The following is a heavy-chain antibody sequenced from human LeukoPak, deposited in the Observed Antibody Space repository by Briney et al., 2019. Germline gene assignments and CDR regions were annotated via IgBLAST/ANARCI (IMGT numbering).Heavy chain of an antibody. Sequence: AASVKVSCKASGYTFTSYDINWVRQATGQGLEWMGWMNPNSGNTGYAQKFQGRVTMTRNTSISTAYMELSSLRSEDTAVYYCARGGGLGSEYYYDSSGYYDYWGQGTLVTVSS. CDR1: GYTFTSYD. D-gene: IGHD3-22*01. V-gene: IGHV1-8*02. CDR3: ARGGGLGSEYYYDSSGYYDY. CDR2: MNPNSGNT. J-gene: IGHJ4*02.